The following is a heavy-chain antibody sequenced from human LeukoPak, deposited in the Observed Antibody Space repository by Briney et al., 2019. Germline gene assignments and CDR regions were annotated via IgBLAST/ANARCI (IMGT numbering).Heavy chain of an antibody. D-gene: IGHD2-2*01. J-gene: IGHJ5*02. CDR3: ARGPAAIHDWFDP. CDR1: GGSFSGYY. CDR2: INHSGST. V-gene: IGHV4-34*01. Sequence: SETLSLTCAVYGGSFSGYYWSWIRQPPGKGLEWIGEINHSGSTNYNPSLKSRVTISVDTSKNQFSLKLSSVTAADTAVYCCARGPAAIHDWFDPWGQGTLVTVSS.